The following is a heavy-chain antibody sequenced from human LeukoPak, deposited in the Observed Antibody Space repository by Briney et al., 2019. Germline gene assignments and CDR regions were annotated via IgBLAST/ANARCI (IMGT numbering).Heavy chain of an antibody. V-gene: IGHV4-39*07. J-gene: IGHJ5*02. Sequence: PSETLSLTCTVSGGSISSSSYYWGWIRQPPGKGLEWIGSIYYSRSTYYNPSLKSRVTISVDTSKNQFSLKLSSVTAADTAVYYCARVRYIVATIWGDNWFDPWGQGTLVTVSS. CDR3: ARVRYIVATIWGDNWFDP. D-gene: IGHD5-12*01. CDR1: GGSISSSSYY. CDR2: IYYSRST.